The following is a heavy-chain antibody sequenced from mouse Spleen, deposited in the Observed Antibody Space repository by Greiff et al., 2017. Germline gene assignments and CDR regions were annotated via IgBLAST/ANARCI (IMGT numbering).Heavy chain of an antibody. CDR2: ISAGGSYT. J-gene: IGHJ2*01. V-gene: IGHV5-4*01. CDR3: ARDRRRTGSYYFDY. CDR1: GFTFSSYA. D-gene: IGHD4-1*01. Sequence: EVQLVESGGGLVKPGGSLKLSCAASGFTFSSYAMSWVRQTPEKRLEWVATISAGGSYTYYPDNVKGRFTISRDNAKNNLYLQMSHLKSEDTAMYYCARDRRRTGSYYFDYWGQGTTLTVSS.